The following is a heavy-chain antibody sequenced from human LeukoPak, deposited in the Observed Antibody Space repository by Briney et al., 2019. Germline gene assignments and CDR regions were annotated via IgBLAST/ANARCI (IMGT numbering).Heavy chain of an antibody. CDR1: GGSTTSNY. J-gene: IGHJ4*02. CDR3: ARLDEYNYGPHGPFDY. D-gene: IGHD5-18*01. V-gene: IGHV4-59*12. CDR2: IYYRVRT. Sequence: SESLSLTCTVAGGSTTSNYWGWVRQPPGKGLGWIGYIYYRVRTNNNPSLKSRVTISVDTSKNQFSLNLSSLSPATTPVYYCARLDEYNYGPHGPFDYWGQGTLVTVSS.